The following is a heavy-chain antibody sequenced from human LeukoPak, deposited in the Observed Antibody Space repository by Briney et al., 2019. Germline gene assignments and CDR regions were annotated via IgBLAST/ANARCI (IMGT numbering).Heavy chain of an antibody. Sequence: ASVKVSCKASGYTFTSYGISWVRQAPGQGLEWLGWISAYNGNTNYAQKLQGRVTMTTDTSTSTAYMELRSLRSDDTAVYYCARVWGSGSYYWFDPWGQGTLVTVSS. CDR1: GYTFTSYG. V-gene: IGHV1-18*01. CDR3: ARVWGSGSYYWFDP. D-gene: IGHD1-26*01. CDR2: ISAYNGNT. J-gene: IGHJ5*02.